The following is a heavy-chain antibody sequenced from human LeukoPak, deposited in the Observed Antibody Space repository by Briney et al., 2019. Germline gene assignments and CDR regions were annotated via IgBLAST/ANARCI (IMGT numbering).Heavy chain of an antibody. CDR2: INLSGGST. J-gene: IGHJ4*02. CDR3: ARDLDYGEKSEDY. V-gene: IGHV1-46*01. Sequence: GASVKVSCKVSGFTFINYYMHWVRQAPGQGLEWLGIINLSGGSTHYPQKFQDRVTMTRDTSTSTVYMELSSLRSEDTAVYYCARDLDYGEKSEDYWGQGTLVTVSS. CDR1: GFTFINYY. D-gene: IGHD4/OR15-4a*01.